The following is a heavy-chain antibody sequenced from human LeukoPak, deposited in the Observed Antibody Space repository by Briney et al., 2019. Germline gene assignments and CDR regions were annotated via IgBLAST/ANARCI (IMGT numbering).Heavy chain of an antibody. CDR3: ARGYCSSISCYAPGYYYYYYMDV. J-gene: IGHJ6*03. CDR1: GGTFSSYA. CDR2: IIPIFGTA. D-gene: IGHD2-2*01. V-gene: IGHV1-69*05. Sequence: GASVKVSCKASGGTFSSYAISWVRQAPGQGLEWMGGIIPIFGTANYAQKFQGRVTITTDESTSTAYMELSSQRSEDTAVYYCARGYCSSISCYAPGYYYYYYMDVWGKGTTVTVSS.